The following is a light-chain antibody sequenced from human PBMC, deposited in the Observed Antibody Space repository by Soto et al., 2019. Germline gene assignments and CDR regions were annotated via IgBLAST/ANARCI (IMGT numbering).Light chain of an antibody. V-gene: IGLV1-40*01. CDR3: QSYDSSLSRLV. CDR2: GNS. Sequence: QSVLTQPPSVSGAPGPRVTISCTGSSSNIGAGYDVHWYQQLPGTAPKLLIYGNSNRPSGVPDRFSGSKSGTSASLAITGLQAEDEADYYCQSYDSSLSRLVFGGGTKLTVL. J-gene: IGLJ2*01. CDR1: SSNIGAGYD.